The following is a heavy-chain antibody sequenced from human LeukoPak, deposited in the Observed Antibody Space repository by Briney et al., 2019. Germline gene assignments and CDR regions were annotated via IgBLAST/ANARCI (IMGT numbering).Heavy chain of an antibody. D-gene: IGHD3-3*01. CDR1: GFTFSSYS. J-gene: IGHJ4*02. Sequence: PGGSLRLSCAASGFTFSSYSMNWVRQAPGKGLEWVSYISCSSSTIYYADSVKGRFTISRDNAKNSLYLQMNSLRAEDTAVYYCARNYDFWSGYYVLPDYWGQGTLVTVSS. CDR2: ISCSSSTI. V-gene: IGHV3-48*01. CDR3: ARNYDFWSGYYVLPDY.